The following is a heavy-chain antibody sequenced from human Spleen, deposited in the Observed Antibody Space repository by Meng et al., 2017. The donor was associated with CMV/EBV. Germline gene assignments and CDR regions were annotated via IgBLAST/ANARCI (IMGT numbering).Heavy chain of an antibody. J-gene: IGHJ6*02. CDR2: INPSGHRT. CDR1: GYTFSSYY. Sequence: ASVKVSCKASGYTFSSYYMHWVRQAPGQGLEWMAVINPSGHRTTYSQKFQGRVAMTTDTSTSTAYMELSSLRPEDTAAYYCARAGGGCKNGICYLHRYYGMDVWGQGTTVTVSS. V-gene: IGHV1-46*01. CDR3: ARAGGGCKNGICYLHRYYGMDV. D-gene: IGHD2-8*01.